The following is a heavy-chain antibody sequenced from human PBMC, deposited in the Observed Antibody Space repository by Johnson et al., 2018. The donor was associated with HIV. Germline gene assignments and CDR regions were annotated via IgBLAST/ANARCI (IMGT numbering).Heavy chain of an antibody. V-gene: IGHV3-30-3*02. Sequence: QVQLVESGGGVVQPGGSLRLSCLASGFTFSSYAMHWVRQAPGKGLEWVAVISFDGSHKYYTDSVKGLSTISRDNSNNTLYLHMNSLRPDDTGVYYCAKDKFMFLDNPVDAFDVWGQGTMVTFSS. CDR3: AKDKFMFLDNPVDAFDV. CDR1: GFTFSSYA. CDR2: ISFDGSHK. J-gene: IGHJ3*01. D-gene: IGHD3/OR15-3a*01.